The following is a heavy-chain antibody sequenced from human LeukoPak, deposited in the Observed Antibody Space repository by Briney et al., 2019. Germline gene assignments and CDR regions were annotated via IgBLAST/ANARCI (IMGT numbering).Heavy chain of an antibody. V-gene: IGHV1-69*13. J-gene: IGHJ4*02. Sequence: SVKVSCKASGGTFSSYAISWVRQAPGQGLEWMGGIIPIFGTANYAQKFQGRVTITADESTSTAYMELSSLRSEDTAVYYCARGLGYCSGGSCYFPYHFDYWGQGTLVTVSS. D-gene: IGHD2-15*01. CDR2: IIPIFGTA. CDR3: ARGLGYCSGGSCYFPYHFDY. CDR1: GGTFSSYA.